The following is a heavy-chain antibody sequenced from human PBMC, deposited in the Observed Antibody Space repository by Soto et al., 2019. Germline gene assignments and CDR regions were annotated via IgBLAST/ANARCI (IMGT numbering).Heavy chain of an antibody. CDR2: IIPILGIA. D-gene: IGHD2-21*02. V-gene: IGHV1-69*02. CDR3: ARGGNSVGYVY. CDR1: GGTFSSYT. Sequence: QVQLVQSGAEVKKPGSSVKVSCKASGGTFSSYTISWVRQAPGQGLEWMGRIIPILGIANYAQKFQGRVKITADKSTSTAYMELSSLRSEDTAVYYCARGGNSVGYVYWGQGTXVTVSS. J-gene: IGHJ4*02.